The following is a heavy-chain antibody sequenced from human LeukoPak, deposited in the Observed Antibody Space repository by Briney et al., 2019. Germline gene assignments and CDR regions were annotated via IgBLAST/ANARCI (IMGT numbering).Heavy chain of an antibody. D-gene: IGHD3-10*01. J-gene: IGHJ4*02. CDR1: GYTFTGYY. CDR2: INPNSGGT. Sequence: ASVRVSCKASGYTFTGYYMHWVRQAPGQGLEWMGWINPNSGGTNYAQKFQGRVTMTRDTSITTAYMELSRLRSDDTAVYYCARAVRTVYYFDYWGQGTLVTVSS. V-gene: IGHV1-2*02. CDR3: ARAVRTVYYFDY.